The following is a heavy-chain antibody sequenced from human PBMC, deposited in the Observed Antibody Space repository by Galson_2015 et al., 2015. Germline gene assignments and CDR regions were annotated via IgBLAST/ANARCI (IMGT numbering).Heavy chain of an antibody. CDR2: ISGGGDST. CDR1: GFTFTNYG. J-gene: IGHJ2*01. Sequence: SLRLSCAASGFTFTNYGMSWVRQAPGRGLEWVSSISGGGDSTYYPDSEKGRFTISRDISRNTLYMQMNSVRVDDTAVYYCATLSEGYWGRGTLVTVSS. CDR3: ATLSEGY. D-gene: IGHD2/OR15-2a*01. V-gene: IGHV3-23*01.